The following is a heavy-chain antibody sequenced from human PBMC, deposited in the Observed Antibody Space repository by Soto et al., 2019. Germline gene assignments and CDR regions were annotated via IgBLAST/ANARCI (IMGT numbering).Heavy chain of an antibody. CDR3: TTAISHDSSGYYYTFQNADY. J-gene: IGHJ4*02. Sequence: PGGSLRLSCAASGFTFSNAWMNWVRQAPGKGLEWVGRIKSKTDGGTTDYAAPVKGRFTISRDDSKNTLYLQMNSLKTEDTAVYYCTTAISHDSSGYYYTFQNADYWGQGTLVTVSS. CDR1: GFTFSNAW. D-gene: IGHD3-22*01. CDR2: IKSKTDGGTT. V-gene: IGHV3-15*07.